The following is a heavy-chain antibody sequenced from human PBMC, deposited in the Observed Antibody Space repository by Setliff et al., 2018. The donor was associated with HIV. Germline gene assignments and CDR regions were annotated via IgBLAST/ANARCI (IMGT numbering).Heavy chain of an antibody. V-gene: IGHV4-39*01. D-gene: IGHD3-10*01. CDR2: IFYSGST. Sequence: SETLSLTCAVSGGSISSASYYWGWIRQPPGKGLEWIGSIFYSGSTYYNPSLKSRVTISVDTPKNPFSLNLSSVTAADTAVYYCATQITMVRGVVKWFDPWGQGTLVTVSS. J-gene: IGHJ5*02. CDR3: ATQITMVRGVVKWFDP. CDR1: GGSISSASYY.